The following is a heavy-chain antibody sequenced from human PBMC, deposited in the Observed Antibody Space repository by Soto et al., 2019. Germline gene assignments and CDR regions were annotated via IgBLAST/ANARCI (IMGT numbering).Heavy chain of an antibody. CDR1: GDSIRSFY. Sequence: SETLSLTCTVSGDSIRSFYWSWIRQPAGKGLEWIGRMYASGITNYNPSLKSRVTMSVDTSKNLFSLKLTSVTAADTAVYYCARDRIAAAGSRYYGMDVWGQGTTFTVS. D-gene: IGHD6-13*01. V-gene: IGHV4-4*07. J-gene: IGHJ6*02. CDR3: ARDRIAAAGSRYYGMDV. CDR2: MYASGIT.